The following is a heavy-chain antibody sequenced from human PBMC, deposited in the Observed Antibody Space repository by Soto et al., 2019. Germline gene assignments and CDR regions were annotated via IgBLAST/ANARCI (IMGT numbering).Heavy chain of an antibody. V-gene: IGHV1-18*01. CDR2: ISAYNGNT. J-gene: IGHJ4*02. CDR1: GHTFTSYG. D-gene: IGHD2-15*01. CDR3: ARDGNRFCSSGSCYASD. Sequence: ASVKVSCKASGHTFTSYGISWVRQAPGQGLEWMGWISAYNGNTNYAQKLQGRVTMTTDTSTSTAYMELRSLRSDDTAVYYCARDGNRFCSSGSCYASDWGQGTLVTVSS.